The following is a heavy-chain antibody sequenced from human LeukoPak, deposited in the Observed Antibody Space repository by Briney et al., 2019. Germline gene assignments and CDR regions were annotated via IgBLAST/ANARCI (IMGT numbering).Heavy chain of an antibody. D-gene: IGHD6-13*01. CDR2: IYFSGST. Sequence: SETLSLTCTVSGGSISSYYWSWIRQPPGKGLEWIGNIYFSGSTNYNPSLKSRVTISVDTSKNQFSLKLSSVTAADTAVYYCARWQQLSDAFDIWGQGTMVTVSS. J-gene: IGHJ3*02. CDR1: GGSISSYY. V-gene: IGHV4-59*08. CDR3: ARWQQLSDAFDI.